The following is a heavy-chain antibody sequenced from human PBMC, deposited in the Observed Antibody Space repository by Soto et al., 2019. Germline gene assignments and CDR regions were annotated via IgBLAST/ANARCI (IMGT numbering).Heavy chain of an antibody. CDR1: GGSFSGYY. CDR3: ASNRYFDWLSSLEY. J-gene: IGHJ4*02. D-gene: IGHD3-9*01. Sequence: SETLSLTCAVYGGSFSGYYWSWIRQPPGKGLEWIGEINHSGSTNYNPSLKSRVTISVDTSKNQFSLKLSSVTAADTAVYYCASNRYFDWLSSLEYWGQGTLVTVSS. CDR2: INHSGST. V-gene: IGHV4-34*01.